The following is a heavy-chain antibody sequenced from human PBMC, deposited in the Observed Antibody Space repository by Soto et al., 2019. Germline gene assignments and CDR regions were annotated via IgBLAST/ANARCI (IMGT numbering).Heavy chain of an antibody. CDR2: IYYSGST. V-gene: IGHV4-61*01. CDR3: ARVVRFTARGSYYFDY. Sequence: SETLSLTCTVPGGSVSSGSYYWSWIRQPPGKGLEWIGYIYYSGSTNYNPSLKSRVTISVDTSKNQFSLKLSSVTAADTAVYYCARVVRFTARGSYYFDYWGQGTLVTVSS. D-gene: IGHD3-3*01. CDR1: GGSVSSGSYY. J-gene: IGHJ4*02.